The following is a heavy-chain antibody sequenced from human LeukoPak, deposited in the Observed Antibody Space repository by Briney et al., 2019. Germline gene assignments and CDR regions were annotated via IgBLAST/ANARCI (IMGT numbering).Heavy chain of an antibody. CDR3: ARDDYRGVTNFDP. CDR2: ISYSGST. CDR1: GGSISTYF. J-gene: IGHJ5*02. V-gene: IGHV4-59*01. Sequence: SETLSLTCTVSGGSISTYFWSWIGQPPGKGLEWIGYISYSGSTNYNPSLKGRVTISVDTSKNQFSLQLSSGTAADTAVYYCARDDYRGVTNFDPWGQGTLVTVSS. D-gene: IGHD3-10*01.